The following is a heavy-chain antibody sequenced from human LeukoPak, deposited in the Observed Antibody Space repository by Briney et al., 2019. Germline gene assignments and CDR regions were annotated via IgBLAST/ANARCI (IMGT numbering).Heavy chain of an antibody. V-gene: IGHV3-48*01. Sequence: RTGGSLRLSCAASGLTISSYSMNWVRQAPGKGLQWVSYISSSSSTIYYADSVKGRFTISRDNAKNSLYLQMNSLRAEDTAVYYCARSTALTKTDIVRVPVATYFDYWGQGTLVTVSS. D-gene: IGHD2-2*01. CDR1: GLTISSYS. J-gene: IGHJ4*02. CDR2: ISSSSSTI. CDR3: ARSTALTKTDIVRVPVATYFDY.